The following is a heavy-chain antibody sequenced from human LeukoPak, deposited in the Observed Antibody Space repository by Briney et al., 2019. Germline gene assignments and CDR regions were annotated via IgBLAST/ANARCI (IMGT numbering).Heavy chain of an antibody. CDR3: ATQRYSYDYDPNYLDV. CDR1: GHTLIELS. CDR2: FDPENGEI. J-gene: IGHJ6*03. V-gene: IGHV1-24*01. Sequence: ASVKVSCKVSGHTLIELSMQWVRQAPGKGLEWMGGFDPENGEIRYAQKFQGRVSMTEDTSTDTTYMELSSLRSEDTAVYYCATQRYSYDYDPNYLDVWGKGTTVTVSS. D-gene: IGHD5-18*01.